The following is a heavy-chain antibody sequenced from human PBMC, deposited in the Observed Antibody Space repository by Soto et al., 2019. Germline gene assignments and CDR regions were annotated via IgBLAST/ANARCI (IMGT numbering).Heavy chain of an antibody. CDR3: ARDTRYYDFWSGYYTDYYYYGMDV. Sequence: SETLSLTCAVYGGSFSGYYWSWIRQPPGKGLEWIGEINHSGSTNYNPSLKSRVTISVDTSKNQFSLKLSSVTAADTAVYYCARDTRYYDFWSGYYTDYYYYGMDVWGQGTTVTVSS. J-gene: IGHJ6*02. D-gene: IGHD3-3*01. CDR2: INHSGST. V-gene: IGHV4-34*01. CDR1: GGSFSGYY.